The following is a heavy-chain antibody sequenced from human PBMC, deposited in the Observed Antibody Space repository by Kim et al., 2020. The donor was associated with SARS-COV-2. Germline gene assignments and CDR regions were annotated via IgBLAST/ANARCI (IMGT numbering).Heavy chain of an antibody. D-gene: IGHD3-10*01. CDR3: ARDRWFGDYGGTWFDP. V-gene: IGHV3-11*01. Sequence: GGSLRRSCAASGFTFSGYYMTWIRQAPGKGLEWVSYISGSGSSIYYADSVKGRFTISRDNAKNSLYLQMNSLRVEDTAVYYCARDRWFGDYGGTWFDPWG. CDR2: ISGSGSSI. J-gene: IGHJ5*02. CDR1: GFTFSGYY.